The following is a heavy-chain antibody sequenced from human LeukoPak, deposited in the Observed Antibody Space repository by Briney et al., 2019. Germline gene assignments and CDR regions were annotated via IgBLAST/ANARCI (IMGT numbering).Heavy chain of an antibody. V-gene: IGHV4-4*02. CDR3: ARGQGRFDYDSSGYYITDLDY. Sequence: PSETLSLTCAVSGGSISSSNWWSWVRQPPGKGLEWIGEIYHSGSTNYNPSLKSRVTVSVDTSKNQFSLKLSSVTAADTAVYYCARGQGRFDYDSSGYYITDLDYWGQGTLVTVSS. CDR2: IYHSGST. CDR1: GGSISSSNW. D-gene: IGHD3-22*01. J-gene: IGHJ4*02.